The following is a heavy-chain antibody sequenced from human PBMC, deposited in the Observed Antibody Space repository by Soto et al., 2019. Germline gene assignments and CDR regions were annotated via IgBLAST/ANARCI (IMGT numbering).Heavy chain of an antibody. CDR1: GFTFSSFG. Sequence: RLSCAASGFTFSSFGMHWVRQAPGKGLEWVAVMSFDGRIQNYADSLKGRFTISRDNSRNTLFLQMNSLRPEDTAVYFCAKDSIGDYYGTDLRGQGTTVTDSS. CDR2: MSFDGRIQ. CDR3: AKDSIGDYYGTDL. V-gene: IGHV3-30*18. J-gene: IGHJ6*02.